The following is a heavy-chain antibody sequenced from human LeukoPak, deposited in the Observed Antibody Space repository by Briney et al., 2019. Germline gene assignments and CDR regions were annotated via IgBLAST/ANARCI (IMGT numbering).Heavy chain of an antibody. CDR2: INHSGST. Sequence: GSLRLSCAASGFTFSSYAMSWVRQPPGKGLEWIGEINHSGSTNYNPSLKSRVTISVDTSKNQFSLKLSSVTAADTAVYYCATYRFRGDTHYFDYWGQGILVTVSS. D-gene: IGHD3-10*01. CDR1: GFTFSSYA. CDR3: ATYRFRGDTHYFDY. V-gene: IGHV4-34*08. J-gene: IGHJ4*02.